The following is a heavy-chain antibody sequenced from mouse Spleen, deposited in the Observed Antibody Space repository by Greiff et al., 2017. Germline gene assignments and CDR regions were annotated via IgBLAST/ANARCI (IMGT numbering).Heavy chain of an antibody. J-gene: IGHJ3*01. CDR3: TRAVVDGAWFAY. V-gene: IGHV1-15*01. D-gene: IGHD1-1*01. CDR1: GYTFTDYE. CDR2: IDPETGGT. Sequence: VQGVESGAELVRPGASVTLSCKASGYTFTDYEMHWVKQTPVHGLEWIGAIDPETGGTAYNQKFKGKATLTADKSSSTAYMELRSLTSEDSAVYYCTRAVVDGAWFAYWGQGTLVTVSA.